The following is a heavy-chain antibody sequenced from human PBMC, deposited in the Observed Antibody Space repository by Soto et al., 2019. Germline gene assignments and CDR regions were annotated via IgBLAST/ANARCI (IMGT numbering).Heavy chain of an antibody. CDR1: GFSLSTSRVG. CDR2: IYWDDDK. D-gene: IGHD3-9*01. V-gene: IGHV2-5*02. CDR3: ARTYYDILTGYYNPWYFDL. Sequence: QITLKESGPTLVKPTQTLTLTCTFSGFSLSTSRVGVGWIRQPPGKALEWLALIYWDDDKYYSPSLKSRLTLHKATSKTQVVLTLTNMEPMDTATYYCARTYYDILTGYYNPWYFDLGGRGTLVTVSS. J-gene: IGHJ2*01.